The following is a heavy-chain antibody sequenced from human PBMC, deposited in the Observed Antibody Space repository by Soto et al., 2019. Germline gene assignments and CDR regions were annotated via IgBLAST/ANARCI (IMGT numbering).Heavy chain of an antibody. CDR1: GFTFSSYA. D-gene: IGHD6-6*01. CDR2: ISYDGSNK. Sequence: GGSLRLSCAASGFTFSSYAMHWVRQAPGKGLEWVAVISYDGSNKYYADSVKGRFTISRDDSKNMLYLQMNSLKTEDTAVYYCKFRSATSSIAVDYWGQGALVTVSS. J-gene: IGHJ4*02. CDR3: KFRSATSSIAVDY. V-gene: IGHV3-30-3*01.